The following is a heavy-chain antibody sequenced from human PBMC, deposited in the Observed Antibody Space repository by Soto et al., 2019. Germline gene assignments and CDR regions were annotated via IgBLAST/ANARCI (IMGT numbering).Heavy chain of an antibody. Sequence: QVRLVQSGAEVKKPGSSVTVSCKASGGTFNTYTFSWVRQAPGQGLEWMGSILPILGSLNYAQRFQGRLSITADYPTTTAYMELSSLTSQDTAMYYCTRIPRYSFPTSDPLDNWGQGTLVTVSS. CDR1: GGTFNTYT. CDR2: ILPILGSL. J-gene: IGHJ4*02. CDR3: TRIPRYSFPTSDPLDN. D-gene: IGHD4-4*01. V-gene: IGHV1-69*08.